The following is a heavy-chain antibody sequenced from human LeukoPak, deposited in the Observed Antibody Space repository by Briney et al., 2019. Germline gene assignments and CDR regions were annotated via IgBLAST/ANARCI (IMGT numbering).Heavy chain of an antibody. CDR2: IKSKTEGGTK. J-gene: IGHJ3*02. D-gene: IGHD3-10*01. CDR3: ATDRFIRDGFDM. V-gene: IGHV3-15*01. Sequence: GGSLRLSCAASGFTISNAWMSWARQAPGKGLEWVGCIKSKTEGGTKEYAAPVKGRFTISRDDSKNTLYLQMNSLKNEDAAVYYCATDRFIRDGFDMWGQGTMVTVSS. CDR1: GFTISNAW.